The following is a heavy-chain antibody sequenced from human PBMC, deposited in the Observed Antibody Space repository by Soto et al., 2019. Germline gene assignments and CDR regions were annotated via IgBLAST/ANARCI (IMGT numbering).Heavy chain of an antibody. CDR3: ARVIPGVEAWFDP. V-gene: IGHV1-18*01. J-gene: IGHJ5*02. CDR1: GYTFTNFG. CDR2: ISAYTDTP. Sequence: APVKVSCKASGYTFTNFGVTWVRRAPGQGLEWMGWISAYTDTPNYAQKFQGRVTMTIDTSTSTACMDLRSLTSDDTAVYYCARVIPGVEAWFDPWGQGTLVTASS. D-gene: IGHD2-2*01.